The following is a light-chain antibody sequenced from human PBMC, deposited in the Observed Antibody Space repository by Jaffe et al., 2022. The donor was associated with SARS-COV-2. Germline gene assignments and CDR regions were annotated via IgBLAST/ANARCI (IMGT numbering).Light chain of an antibody. Sequence: DIVMTQSPDSLAVSLGERATINCKSSQSVLSSSNNKNYLAWYQHKPGQPPKLLLYWASSRESGVPDRFGGSGSGTDFTLTISSLQAEDVAVYYCQQFYNIPYTFGQGTKLEIK. V-gene: IGKV4-1*01. J-gene: IGKJ2*01. CDR3: QQFYNIPYT. CDR2: WAS. CDR1: QSVLSSSNNKNY.